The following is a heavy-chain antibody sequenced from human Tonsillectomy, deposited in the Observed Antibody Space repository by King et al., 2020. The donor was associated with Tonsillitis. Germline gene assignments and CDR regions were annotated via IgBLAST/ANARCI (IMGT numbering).Heavy chain of an antibody. CDR1: GFTVSSNY. J-gene: IGHJ6*02. V-gene: IGHV3-53*01. CDR2: IYSGGST. Sequence: EVQLVESGGGLIQPGGSLRLSCAASGFTVSSNYMSWVRQAPGKGLEWVSVIYSGGSTYYADSVKGRFTISRDNSKNTLYLQMNSLRAEDTAVYYFARGGRGWRGYGMDVWGQGTTVTVSS. CDR3: ARGGRGWRGYGMDV. D-gene: IGHD6-19*01.